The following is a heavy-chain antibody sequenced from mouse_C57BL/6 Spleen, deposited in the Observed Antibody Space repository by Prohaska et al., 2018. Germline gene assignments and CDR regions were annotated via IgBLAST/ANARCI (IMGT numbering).Heavy chain of an antibody. CDR1: GFTFNTYA. CDR2: IRSKSSNYAT. V-gene: IGHV10-3*01. CDR3: VRDGTGTYYYAMDY. D-gene: IGHD4-1*01. Sequence: EVQLVESGGGLVQPKGSLKLSCAASGFTFNTYAMHWVRQAPGKGLEWVARIRSKSSNYATYYADSVKDRFTISRDDSQSMLYLQMNNLKTEDTAMYYCVRDGTGTYYYAMDYWGQGTSVTVSS. J-gene: IGHJ4*01.